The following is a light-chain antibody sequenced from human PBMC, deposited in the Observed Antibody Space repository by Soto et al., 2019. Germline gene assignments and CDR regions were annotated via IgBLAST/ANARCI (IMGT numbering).Light chain of an antibody. J-gene: IGLJ1*01. CDR1: SSDVGAYNY. CDR2: EVS. V-gene: IGLV2-14*01. CDR3: TSYTSDNRSYV. Sequence: QSALTQPASVSGSPGQSITISCTGTSSDVGAYNYVSWYQQHPGKAPKLMIYEVSNRPSGVSNRFSGSKSANTASLTISGLQADDEAHYYCTSYTSDNRSYVFGTGTKVTVL.